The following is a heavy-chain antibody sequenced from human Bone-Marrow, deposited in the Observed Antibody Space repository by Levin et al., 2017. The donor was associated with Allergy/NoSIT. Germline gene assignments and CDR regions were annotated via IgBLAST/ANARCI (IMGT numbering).Heavy chain of an antibody. CDR3: AKDRTYGILWNYGMDV. CDR2: ITRRSDYM. D-gene: IGHD4-17*01. J-gene: IGHJ6*02. V-gene: IGHV3-11*06. Sequence: SCAASGFTFSDYYMTWIRQAPGKGLEWVSSITRRSDYMYYADSVKGRFIISRDNAKNSLFLQMNSLRVDDTAVYYCAKDRTYGILWNYGMDVWGQGTTVTVSS. CDR1: GFTFSDYY.